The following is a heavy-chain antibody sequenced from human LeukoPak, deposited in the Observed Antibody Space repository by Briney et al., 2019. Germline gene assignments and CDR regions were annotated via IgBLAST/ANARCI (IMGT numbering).Heavy chain of an antibody. CDR2: IDNDGGST. CDR1: GFTFDDYA. Sequence: GGSLRLSCAASGFTFDDYAMHWVRQAPGKGLVWVSRIDNDGGSTTYADSVKGRFTISRDNAKNTLYLQMNSLRAEDTALYYCAKDFLQWPTPPFDYWGQGTLVTVSS. V-gene: IGHV3-74*01. J-gene: IGHJ4*02. CDR3: AKDFLQWPTPPFDY. D-gene: IGHD3-3*01.